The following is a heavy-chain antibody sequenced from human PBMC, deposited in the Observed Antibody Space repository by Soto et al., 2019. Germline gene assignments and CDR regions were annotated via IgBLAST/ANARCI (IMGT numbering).Heavy chain of an antibody. CDR3: ARDLGGVHYYYGMDV. CDR1: GGSISSSTW. V-gene: IGHV4-4*02. CDR2: IYHSGST. J-gene: IGHJ6*02. Sequence: SKTLSLTCAVSGGSISSSTWLSCVRQPPGKGLEWIGEIYHSGSTNYNPSLKSRVTISVDKSKNQFSLKLSSVTAADTAVYYCARDLGGVHYYYGMDVWGQGTTVT. D-gene: IGHD3-10*01.